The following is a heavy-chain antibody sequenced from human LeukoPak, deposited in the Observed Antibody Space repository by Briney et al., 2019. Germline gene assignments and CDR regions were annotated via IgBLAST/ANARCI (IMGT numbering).Heavy chain of an antibody. CDR2: ISSSSSII. J-gene: IGHJ3*02. CDR1: GFTFSSYS. CDR3: ARGEHGDIVVVVAGAFDI. D-gene: IGHD2-15*01. Sequence: GGSLRLSCAASGFTFSSYSMNWVRQAPGKGLEWVSYISSSSSIIYYADSVKGRFTISRDNSKNTLYLQMNSLRAEDTAVYYCARGEHGDIVVVVAGAFDIWGQGTMVTVSS. V-gene: IGHV3-48*01.